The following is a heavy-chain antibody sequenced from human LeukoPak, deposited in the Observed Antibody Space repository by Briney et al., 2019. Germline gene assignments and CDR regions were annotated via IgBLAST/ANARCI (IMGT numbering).Heavy chain of an antibody. CDR1: EFTFSSYS. J-gene: IGHJ5*02. Sequence: GGSLRLSCAASEFTFSSYSMNWVRQAPGKGLEWVSYISSSSSTIYYADSVKGRFTISRDNAKNSLYLQMNSLRAEDTAVYYCARGAYDRGSNWFDPWGQGTLVTVSS. D-gene: IGHD1-1*01. CDR2: ISSSSSTI. V-gene: IGHV3-48*01. CDR3: ARGAYDRGSNWFDP.